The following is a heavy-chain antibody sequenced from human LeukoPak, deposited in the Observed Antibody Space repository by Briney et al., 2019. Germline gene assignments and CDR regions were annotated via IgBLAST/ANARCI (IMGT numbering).Heavy chain of an antibody. CDR3: ARGTYIAAPTTAYYYYMDV. CDR1: GGSISSSSYY. D-gene: IGHD6-6*01. V-gene: IGHV4-39*01. CDR2: IYYSGST. Sequence: SETLSLTCTVSGGSISSSSYYWGWIRQPPGKGLEWIGSIYYSGSTYYNPSLKSRVTISVDTSKNQFSLKLSSVTAADTAVYYCARGTYIAAPTTAYYYYMDVWGKGTTVTVSS. J-gene: IGHJ6*03.